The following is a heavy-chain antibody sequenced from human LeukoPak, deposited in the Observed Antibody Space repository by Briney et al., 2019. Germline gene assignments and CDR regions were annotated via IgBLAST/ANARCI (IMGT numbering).Heavy chain of an antibody. Sequence: GASVKVSCKASGYTVTSYDINWVRQATGQGLEWMGWMNPNSGNTGYAQKFQGRVTITRNTSISTAYMELSSLRSEDTAVYYCARGSRSSTSCYKNYYYYYMDVWGKGTTVTVSS. CDR3: ARGSRSSTSCYKNYYYYYMDV. D-gene: IGHD2-2*02. J-gene: IGHJ6*03. CDR1: GYTVTSYD. CDR2: MNPNSGNT. V-gene: IGHV1-8*03.